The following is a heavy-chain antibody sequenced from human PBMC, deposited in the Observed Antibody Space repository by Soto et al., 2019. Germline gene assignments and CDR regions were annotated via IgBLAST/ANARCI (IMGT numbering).Heavy chain of an antibody. D-gene: IGHD5-18*01. Sequence: RDSCAAAEVARSNCGMHRFRQHPGKGLERVAVISYDGRRKEYGDAVKGRFTISRDNSNTLYLQMNSLRAEDTSVYCCTSDIRRRGYGYWGERTLGTVSS. CDR3: TSDIRRRGYGY. CDR2: ISYDGRRK. CDR1: EVARSNCG. J-gene: IGHJ4*02. V-gene: IGHV3-33*05.